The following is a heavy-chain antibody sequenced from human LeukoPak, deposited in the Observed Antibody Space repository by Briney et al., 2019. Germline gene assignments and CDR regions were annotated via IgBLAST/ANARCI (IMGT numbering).Heavy chain of an antibody. CDR1: GYTFTDYY. CDR3: ARVRCSGGSCYRNYYYYYMDV. Sequence: ASVKVSCKASGYTFTDYYMHWVRQAPGQGLEWMGGIIPIFGTANYAQKFQGRVTITADKSTSTAYMELSSLRSEDTAVYYCARVRCSGGSCYRNYYYYYMDVWGKGTTVTVSS. D-gene: IGHD2-15*01. V-gene: IGHV1-69*06. CDR2: IIPIFGTA. J-gene: IGHJ6*03.